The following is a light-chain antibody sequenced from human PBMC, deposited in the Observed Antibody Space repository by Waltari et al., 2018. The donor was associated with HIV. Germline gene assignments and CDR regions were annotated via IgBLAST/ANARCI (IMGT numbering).Light chain of an antibody. Sequence: QSALTQPASVSGSPRQSITISCNGTTTDIGGYNYVSWYQRHPDKAPKLIIFGVSNRPSGISSRFSGSKSGNTASLTISGLQAEDEADYYCCSYTKLTTHYVLFGGGTKLTVL. V-gene: IGLV2-14*03. CDR3: CSYTKLTTHYVL. CDR2: GVS. J-gene: IGLJ2*01. CDR1: TTDIGGYNY.